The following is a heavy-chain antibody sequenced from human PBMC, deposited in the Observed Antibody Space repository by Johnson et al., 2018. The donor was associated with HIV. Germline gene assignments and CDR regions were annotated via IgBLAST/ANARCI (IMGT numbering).Heavy chain of an antibody. CDR2: IYSGGST. J-gene: IGHJ3*02. CDR3: ATAGVVTIFGVVIPTDAFDI. CDR1: GFTVSSNY. D-gene: IGHD3-3*01. V-gene: IGHV3-53*01. Sequence: VQLVESGGGLIQPGGSLRLSCAASGFTVSSNYMSWVRQAPGKGLEWVSVIYSGGSTYYADSVKGRFTISRDNSKNTLYLQMNSLIAEDTAVYYCATAGVVTIFGVVIPTDAFDIWGQGTMVIVS.